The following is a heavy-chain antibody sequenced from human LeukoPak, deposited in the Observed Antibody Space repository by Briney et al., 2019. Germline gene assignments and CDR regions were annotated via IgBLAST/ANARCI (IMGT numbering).Heavy chain of an antibody. D-gene: IGHD3-22*01. V-gene: IGHV1-2*02. CDR1: GYTFTGYY. CDR3: ASEYKYDSSGANAFDI. CDR2: IHPNTGGT. J-gene: IGHJ3*02. Sequence: ASVKVSCKASGYTFTGYYMHWVRQAPGQGLEWMGWIHPNTGGTKYAQKFQGRVTMTRDTSSSTAYMELSSLRSADTAVYYCASEYKYDSSGANAFDIWGQGTMVTVSS.